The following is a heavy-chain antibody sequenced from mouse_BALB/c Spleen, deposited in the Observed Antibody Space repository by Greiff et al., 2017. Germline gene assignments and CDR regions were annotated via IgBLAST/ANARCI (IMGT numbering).Heavy chain of an antibody. D-gene: IGHD2-1*01. CDR3: ARERGNPYAMDY. CDR2: ISSGGSYT. Sequence: EVKLVESGGGLVKPGGSLKLSCAASGFTFSSYAMSWVRQSPEKRLEWVAEISSGGSYTYYPDTVTGRFTISRDNAKNTLYLEMSSLRSEDTAMYYCARERGNPYAMDYWGQGTSVTVSS. V-gene: IGHV5-9-4*01. CDR1: GFTFSSYA. J-gene: IGHJ4*01.